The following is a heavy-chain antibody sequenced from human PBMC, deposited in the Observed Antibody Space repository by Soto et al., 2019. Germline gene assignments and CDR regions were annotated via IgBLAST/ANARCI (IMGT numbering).Heavy chain of an antibody. D-gene: IGHD3-16*02. V-gene: IGHV4-34*01. CDR2: INHSGST. Sequence: SETLSLTCAVYGGSFSGYYWSWIRQPPGKGLEWIAEINHSGSTNDNPSLKSRVTISVDTSKKQFSLKLSSVTAADPALYYCAREPFGGVIVKTSTYYFDYGGKGTLVTVSS. CDR1: GGSFSGYY. CDR3: AREPFGGVIVKTSTYYFDY. J-gene: IGHJ4*02.